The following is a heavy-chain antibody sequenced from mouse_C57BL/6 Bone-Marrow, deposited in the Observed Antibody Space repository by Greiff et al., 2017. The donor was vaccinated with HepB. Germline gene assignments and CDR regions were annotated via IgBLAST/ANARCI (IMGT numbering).Heavy chain of an antibody. CDR3: ARQLRLPGFAY. CDR2: IHPSDSDT. J-gene: IGHJ3*01. Sequence: QVQLKQPGAELVKPGASVKVSCKASGYTFTSYWMHWVKQRPGQGLEWIGRIHPSDSDTNYNQKFKGKATLTVDKSSSTAYMQLSSLTSEDSAVYYCARQLRLPGFAYWGQGTLVTVSA. CDR1: GYTFTSYW. V-gene: IGHV1-74*01. D-gene: IGHD3-2*02.